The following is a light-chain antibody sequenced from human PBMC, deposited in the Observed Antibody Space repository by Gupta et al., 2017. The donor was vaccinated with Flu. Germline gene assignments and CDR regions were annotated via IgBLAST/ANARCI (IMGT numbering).Light chain of an antibody. J-gene: IGKJ1*01. CDR3: MQALQTPWT. Sequence: VTPGEPASISCRSSQSLLHSNGYNYLDWYLQKPGQTQQLLIYLGSNRASGVPDRFSGSESGTDFTLKISRVEAEDVGVYFCMQALQTPWTFGQGTRVEIK. CDR1: QSLLHSNGYNY. CDR2: LGS. V-gene: IGKV2-28*01.